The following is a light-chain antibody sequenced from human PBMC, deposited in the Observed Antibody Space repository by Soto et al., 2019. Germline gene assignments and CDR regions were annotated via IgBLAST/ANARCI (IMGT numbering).Light chain of an antibody. V-gene: IGLV2-14*01. CDR3: SCLSTTSTPIV. J-gene: IGLJ1*01. CDR1: SSDIGLYNY. CDR2: EVN. Sequence: QSALSQPASMSGSPGQSITIPCTGASSDIGLYNYVSWYQHHPGKAPKLLISEVNIRPSGLSDRFSASKAGNTASLTISGLQPEDEAFSYCSCLSTTSTPIVFGTGTKLTVL.